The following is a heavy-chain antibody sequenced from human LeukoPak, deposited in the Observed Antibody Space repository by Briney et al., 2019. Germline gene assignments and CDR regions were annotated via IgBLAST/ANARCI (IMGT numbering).Heavy chain of an antibody. Sequence: ASVKVCCKASGYTFTSYDINWVRQATGQGLEWMGWMNPNSGNTGYAQKFQGRVTMTRNTSTSTAYMELSSLRSEDTAVYYCASKVATAKGNYYFDYWGQGTQVTVSS. CDR3: ASKVATAKGNYYFDY. J-gene: IGHJ4*02. D-gene: IGHD5-12*01. CDR1: GYTFTSYD. CDR2: MNPNSGNT. V-gene: IGHV1-8*01.